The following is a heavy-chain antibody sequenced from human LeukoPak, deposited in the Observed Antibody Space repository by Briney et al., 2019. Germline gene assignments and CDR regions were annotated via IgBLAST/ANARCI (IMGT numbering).Heavy chain of an antibody. CDR2: INPNSGVT. V-gene: IGHV1-2*02. CDR3: ARGGRPTANIAAHL. D-gene: IGHD6-6*01. CDR1: GYTFTSYG. J-gene: IGHJ4*02. Sequence: ASVKVSRKASGYTFTSYGISWVRQAPGQGLEWMGWINPNSGVTSYAQKFQGRVAVTRDTSIDTAYMELSMLRSDDTAVYYCARGGRPTANIAAHLWGQGTLVTVSS.